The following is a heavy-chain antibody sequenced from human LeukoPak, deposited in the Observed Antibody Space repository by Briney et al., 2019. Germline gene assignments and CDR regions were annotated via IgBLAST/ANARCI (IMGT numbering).Heavy chain of an antibody. Sequence: PSETLSLTCAVYGGSFSGYYWSWIRQPPGKGLEWIGEINPSGSSNYNPSLKSRVTISVDTSKNQFSLKLSSVTAADTAVYYCARMPRERKNWYFDLWGRGTLVTVSS. V-gene: IGHV4-34*01. J-gene: IGHJ2*01. D-gene: IGHD1-14*01. CDR1: GGSFSGYY. CDR2: INPSGSS. CDR3: ARMPRERKNWYFDL.